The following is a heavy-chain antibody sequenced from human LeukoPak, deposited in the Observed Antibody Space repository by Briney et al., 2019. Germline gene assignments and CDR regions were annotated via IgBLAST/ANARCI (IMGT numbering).Heavy chain of an antibody. CDR2: INHSGST. CDR3: ARLSSSHLPDY. Sequence: SETLSLTCAVYGGSFSGYYWSWIRQPPGKGLEWIGEINHSGSTNYNPSLKSRVTISVDTSKNQFSLKLSSVTAADTAVYYCARLSSSHLPDYWGQGILVTVSS. D-gene: IGHD6-13*01. J-gene: IGHJ4*02. V-gene: IGHV4-34*01. CDR1: GGSFSGYY.